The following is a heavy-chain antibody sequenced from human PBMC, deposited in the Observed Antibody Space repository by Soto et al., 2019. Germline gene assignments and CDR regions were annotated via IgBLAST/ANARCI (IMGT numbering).Heavy chain of an antibody. CDR1: GGTFSSYT. V-gene: IGHV1-69*02. D-gene: IGHD2-2*01. CDR3: ARLMPYPHWYFDL. Sequence: QVQLVQSGAEVKKPGSSVKVACKASGGTFSSYTISWVRQAPGQGLEWMGRIIPILGIANYAQKFQGRVTITADKSTSTAYMELSSLRSEDTPVYYCARLMPYPHWYFDLWGRGTLVTVSS. CDR2: IIPILGIA. J-gene: IGHJ2*01.